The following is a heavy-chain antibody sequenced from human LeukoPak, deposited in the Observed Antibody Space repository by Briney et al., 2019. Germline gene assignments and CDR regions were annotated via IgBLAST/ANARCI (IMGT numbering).Heavy chain of an antibody. CDR2: FDPEDKEP. Sequence: ASVKVSCKVSGYTLTELSLHWVRQAPGKGLEWMGGFDPEDKEPIYAQKFQGRVTMTEDTSTDTAYMVLSSLRSVDTAVYYCARAPIDVNNWNYYYYYYYMDVWGKGTTVTVSS. J-gene: IGHJ6*03. CDR3: ARAPIDVNNWNYYYYYYYMDV. CDR1: GYTLTELS. D-gene: IGHD1-7*01. V-gene: IGHV1-24*01.